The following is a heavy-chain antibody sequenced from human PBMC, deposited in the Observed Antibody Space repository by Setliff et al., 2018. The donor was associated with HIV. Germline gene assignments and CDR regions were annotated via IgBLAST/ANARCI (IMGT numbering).Heavy chain of an antibody. D-gene: IGHD1-26*01. Sequence: SETLSLTCIVSGGTISSTSHYWGWVGQPPGKGLEWIGTIYYSGSTYYNSSLKSRVTMSVDTSKNLFSLRLSYVTVADTAVYYCARHSGRLLDRYAFDIWGQGTMVTVSS. CDR3: ARHSGRLLDRYAFDI. CDR1: GGTISSTSHY. J-gene: IGHJ3*02. CDR2: IYYSGST. V-gene: IGHV4-39*01.